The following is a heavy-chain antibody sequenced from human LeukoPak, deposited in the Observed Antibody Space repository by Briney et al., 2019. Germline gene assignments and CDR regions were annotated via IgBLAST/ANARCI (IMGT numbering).Heavy chain of an antibody. CDR2: INPNSGGT. Sequence: ASVKVSCKASGYTFTGYYMHWARQAPGQGLEWVGRINPNSGGTNYAQKFQGRVTMTRDTSISTAYMELSRLRSDDTAVYYCARDTSSSHTAFDYWGQGTLVTVSS. J-gene: IGHJ4*02. D-gene: IGHD6-13*01. CDR1: GYTFTGYY. V-gene: IGHV1-2*06. CDR3: ARDTSSSHTAFDY.